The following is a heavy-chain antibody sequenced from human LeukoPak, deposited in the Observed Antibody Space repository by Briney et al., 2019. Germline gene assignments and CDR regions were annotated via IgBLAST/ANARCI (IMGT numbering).Heavy chain of an antibody. Sequence: GGSLRLSCAASGFTFSSYAMSWVRQAPGKGLECVSRIIDSGGATYYADSMKGRFTISRDNSKNTLYLQVNSLRAEDTAMYYCARNILFAFDIWGQGTMVTVSS. CDR2: IIDSGGAT. V-gene: IGHV3-23*01. CDR3: ARNILFAFDI. J-gene: IGHJ3*02. CDR1: GFTFSSYA.